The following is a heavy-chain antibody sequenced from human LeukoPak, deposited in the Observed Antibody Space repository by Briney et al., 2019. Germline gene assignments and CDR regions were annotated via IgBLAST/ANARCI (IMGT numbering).Heavy chain of an antibody. CDR1: GGTFSSYA. Sequence: GASVKVSCKASGGTFSSYAISWVRQAPGQGLEWMGGIIPIFGTANYAQKFQGRVTLTADESTSTAYMELSSLRSEDTAVYYCASERSANDAFDIWGQGTMVTVSS. CDR3: ASERSANDAFDI. J-gene: IGHJ3*02. CDR2: IIPIFGTA. V-gene: IGHV1-69*13. D-gene: IGHD5-24*01.